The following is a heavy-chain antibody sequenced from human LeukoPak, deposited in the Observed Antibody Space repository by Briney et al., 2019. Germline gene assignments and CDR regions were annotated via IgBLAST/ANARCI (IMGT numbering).Heavy chain of an antibody. CDR2: INPNSGGT. D-gene: IGHD1-20*01. V-gene: IGHV1-2*02. J-gene: IGHJ4*02. Sequence: ASVKVSCKASGGTFSTYAISWVRQAPGQGLEWMGWINPNSGGTNYAQKFQGRVTLTRDTSISTVYMELSRLRSDDTAVYYCARVSITGIHVTGYWGQGTLVTVSS. CDR1: GGTFSTYA. CDR3: ARVSITGIHVTGY.